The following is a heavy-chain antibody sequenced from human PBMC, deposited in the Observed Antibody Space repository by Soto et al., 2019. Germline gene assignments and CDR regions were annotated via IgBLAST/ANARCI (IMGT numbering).Heavy chain of an antibody. CDR3: ARRPRGYSYGYPVQEYDRSDERGDAFDI. D-gene: IGHD5-18*01. CDR2: ISAYNGNT. Sequence: ASVKVSCKASGYTFTSYGISWVRQAPGQGLEWMGWISAYNGNTNYAQKLQGRVTMTTDTSTSTAYMELRSLRSDDTAVYYCARRPRGYSYGYPVQEYDRSDERGDAFDIWG. V-gene: IGHV1-18*01. CDR1: GYTFTSYG. J-gene: IGHJ3*02.